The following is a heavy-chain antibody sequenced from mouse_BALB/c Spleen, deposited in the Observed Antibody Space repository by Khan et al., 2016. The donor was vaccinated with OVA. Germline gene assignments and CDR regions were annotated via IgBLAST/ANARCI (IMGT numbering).Heavy chain of an antibody. CDR2: INSDGSYT. CDR1: GFTFSNYG. CDR3: ASHFSGSFAY. J-gene: IGHJ3*01. V-gene: IGHV5-6*01. Sequence: EVELVESGGDLVKPGGSLKLSCAASGFTFSNYGMSWVRQIPDKRLEWVATINSDGSYTYYPDSVKGRFTISRNNATNTLYLEMSSLKSEDTAMYYCASHFSGSFAYWGQGTLVTVFA. D-gene: IGHD1-3*01.